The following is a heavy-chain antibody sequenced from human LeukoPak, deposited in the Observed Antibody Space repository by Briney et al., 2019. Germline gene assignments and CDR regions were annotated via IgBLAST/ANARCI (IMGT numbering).Heavy chain of an antibody. CDR2: ISGSSYI. Sequence: GGSLRLSCAASGFTFSGYDMNWVRQAPGKGLEWVSSISGSSYIYYADSVKGRFTISRDNAKNSLYLQMNSLRAEDTAVYYCARSPSGSYYGNWFDPWGQGTLVTVSS. V-gene: IGHV3-69-1*01. CDR1: GFTFSGYD. CDR3: ARSPSGSYYGNWFDP. D-gene: IGHD1-26*01. J-gene: IGHJ5*02.